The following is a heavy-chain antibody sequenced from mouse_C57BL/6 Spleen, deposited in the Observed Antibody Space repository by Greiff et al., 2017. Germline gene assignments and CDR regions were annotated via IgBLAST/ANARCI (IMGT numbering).Heavy chain of an antibody. D-gene: IGHD1-1*01. CDR1: GFTFSDYG. V-gene: IGHV5-17*01. CDR2: ISSGSSTI. CDR3: ARSYYGSWYFDV. J-gene: IGHJ1*03. Sequence: EVKVVASGGGLVKPGGSLKLSCAASGFTFSDYGMHWVRQAPEKGLEWVAYISSGSSTIYYADTVKGRFTISRDNAKNTLFLQMTSLRSEDTAMYYCARSYYGSWYFDVWGTGTTVTVSS.